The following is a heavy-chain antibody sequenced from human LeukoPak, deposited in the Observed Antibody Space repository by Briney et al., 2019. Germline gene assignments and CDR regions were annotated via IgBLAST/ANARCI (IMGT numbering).Heavy chain of an antibody. CDR2: MYHSGST. CDR1: GYSISSAYY. Sequence: SETLSLTCSVSGYSISSAYYWGWIRQPPGKGLEWIGTMYHSGSTNYNPSLKSRVTISVDTSKNQFSLKLSSVTAADTAVYYCARDPPYSSSPNWFDPWGQGTLVTVSS. D-gene: IGHD6-13*01. J-gene: IGHJ5*02. CDR3: ARDPPYSSSPNWFDP. V-gene: IGHV4-38-2*02.